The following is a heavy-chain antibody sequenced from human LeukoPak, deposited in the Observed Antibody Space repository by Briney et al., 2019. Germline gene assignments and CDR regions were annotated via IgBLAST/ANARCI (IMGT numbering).Heavy chain of an antibody. D-gene: IGHD6-13*01. J-gene: IGHJ4*02. CDR1: GFTFSSYG. CDR2: ISYDGSNK. Sequence: PGGSRRLSCAASGFTFSSYGMHWVRQAPGKGLEWAAVISYDGSNKYYADSVKGRFTISRDNSKNTLYLQMNSLRAEDTAVYYCAKAQLGQQLVLPDDYWGQGTLVTVSS. V-gene: IGHV3-30*18. CDR3: AKAQLGQQLVLPDDY.